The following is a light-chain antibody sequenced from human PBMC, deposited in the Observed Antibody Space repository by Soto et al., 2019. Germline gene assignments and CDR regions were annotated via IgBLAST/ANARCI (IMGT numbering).Light chain of an antibody. CDR1: SGLGNYG. CDR3: QTWDTGIVV. V-gene: IGLV4-69*01. J-gene: IGLJ2*01. CDR2: VKSDGSH. Sequence: QPVLTQSPSASASLGASVKLTCPLSSGLGNYGIAWHQQQPEKGPRYLMKVKSDGSHTKGDWIPDRFSGSSSGAERYLAISSLQSEDEADYYCQTWDTGIVVFGGGTTLTVL.